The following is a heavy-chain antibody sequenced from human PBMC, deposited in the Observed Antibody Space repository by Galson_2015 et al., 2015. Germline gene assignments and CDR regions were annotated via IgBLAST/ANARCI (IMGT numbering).Heavy chain of an antibody. CDR3: ARDRHYGIDY. J-gene: IGHJ4*02. Sequence: SLRLSCAVSGFTLSSYWMHWVRQAPGKGLVWVSRINSDGSSTSYADSAKGRFTISRDNAKNTLYLQMNSLRADDTAVYYCARDRHYGIDYWGQGTLVTVSS. V-gene: IGHV3-74*01. CDR1: GFTLSSYW. D-gene: IGHD3-10*01. CDR2: INSDGSST.